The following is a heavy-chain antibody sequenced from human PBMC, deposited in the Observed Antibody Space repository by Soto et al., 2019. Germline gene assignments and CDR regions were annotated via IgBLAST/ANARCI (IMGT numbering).Heavy chain of an antibody. V-gene: IGHV3-21*01. CDR2: ISSSSSYI. CDR1: GFTFSSYS. Sequence: PGGSLRLSCAASGFTFSSYSMNWVRQAPGKGLEWVSSISSSSSYIYYADSVKGRFTISRDNAKNSLYLQMNSLRAEDTAVYYCARDMKVYDYDNAFDIWGQGTMVTVSS. CDR3: ARDMKVYDYDNAFDI. J-gene: IGHJ3*02. D-gene: IGHD3-16*01.